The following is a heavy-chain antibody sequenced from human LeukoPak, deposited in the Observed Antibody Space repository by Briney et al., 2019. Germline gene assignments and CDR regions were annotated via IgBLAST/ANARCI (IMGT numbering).Heavy chain of an antibody. CDR3: AKLGGYGDYFDY. CDR1: GFTFSSYA. V-gene: IGHV3-23*01. CDR2: ISGSGGST. D-gene: IGHD4-17*01. Sequence: PGGSLRLSCAASGFTFSSYAMSWVRRAPGKGLEWVSAISGSGGSTYYADSVKGRFTISRDNSKNTLYLQMNSLRAEDTAVYYCAKLGGYGDYFDYWGQGTLVTVSS. J-gene: IGHJ4*02.